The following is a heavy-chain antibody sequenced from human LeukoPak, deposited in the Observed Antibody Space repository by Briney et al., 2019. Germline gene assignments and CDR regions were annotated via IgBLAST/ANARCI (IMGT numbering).Heavy chain of an antibody. CDR2: ISYDGSNK. V-gene: IGHV3-30-3*01. CDR1: GFTFSSYA. D-gene: IGHD3-16*02. CDR3: ARDDTFGGVIVTAGFDY. Sequence: PGGSLRLSCAASGFTFSSYAMHWVRQAPGKGLEWVAVISYDGSNKYYADSVKGRFTISRDNSKNTLYLQMNSLRAEDTAVYYCARDDTFGGVIVTAGFDYWGQGTLVTVSS. J-gene: IGHJ4*02.